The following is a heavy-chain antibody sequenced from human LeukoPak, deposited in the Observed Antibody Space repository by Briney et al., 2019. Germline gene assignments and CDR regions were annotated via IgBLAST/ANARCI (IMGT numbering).Heavy chain of an antibody. CDR2: INPNSGGT. V-gene: IGHV1-2*02. J-gene: IGHJ4*02. CDR3: ARDKYEGGYSGYVHDY. CDR1: GYTFTGYY. Sequence: GASVKVSCKASGYTFTGYYMHWVRQAPGQGLEWMGWINPNSGGTNYAQKFQGRVTMARDTSISTAYMELSRLRSDDTAVYYCARDKYEGGYSGYVHDYWGQGTLVTVSS. D-gene: IGHD5-12*01.